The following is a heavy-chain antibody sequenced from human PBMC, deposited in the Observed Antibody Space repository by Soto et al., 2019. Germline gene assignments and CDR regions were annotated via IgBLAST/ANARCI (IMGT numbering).Heavy chain of an antibody. CDR2: INHVGGT. Sequence: QVQLQQWGAGLLKPSETLSLTCAVYGGFLSESYWTWIRQPPGKGLEWIGEINHVGGTNYNPSRKSRVTLSVDTSQNQFSLRLISVTAADTAMYFCVRIRYQLPSSVLWLDPWGQGTPVTVSS. J-gene: IGHJ5*02. CDR3: VRIRYQLPSSVLWLDP. CDR1: GGFLSESY. D-gene: IGHD3-16*01. V-gene: IGHV4-34*01.